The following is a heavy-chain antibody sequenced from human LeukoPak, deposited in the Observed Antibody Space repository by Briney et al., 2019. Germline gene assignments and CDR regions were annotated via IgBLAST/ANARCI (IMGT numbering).Heavy chain of an antibody. CDR3: ARDAPTYYDFWSGYSMGFDY. CDR2: IKQDGSEK. V-gene: IGHV3-7*01. J-gene: IGHJ4*02. Sequence: AGGSLRLSCAASGFTFSSYWMSWVRQAPGKGLEWVANIKQDGSEKYYVDSVKGRFTISRDNAKNSLYLQMNSLRAEDTAVYCCARDAPTYYDFWSGYSMGFDYWGQGTLVTVSS. CDR1: GFTFSSYW. D-gene: IGHD3-3*01.